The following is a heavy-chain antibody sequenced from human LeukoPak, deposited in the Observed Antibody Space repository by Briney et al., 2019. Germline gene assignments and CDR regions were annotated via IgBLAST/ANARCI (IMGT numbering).Heavy chain of an antibody. CDR1: GGSFSGYY. Sequence: SETLSLTCAVYGGSFSGYYWSWIRQPPGKGLEWIGEINHSGSTNYHPSLKSRVTISVDTSKNQFSLKLSSVTAADTAVYYCARLEYYDFWSGSKFGNWFDPWGQGTLVTVSS. CDR3: ARLEYYDFWSGSKFGNWFDP. V-gene: IGHV4-34*01. CDR2: INHSGST. J-gene: IGHJ5*02. D-gene: IGHD3-3*01.